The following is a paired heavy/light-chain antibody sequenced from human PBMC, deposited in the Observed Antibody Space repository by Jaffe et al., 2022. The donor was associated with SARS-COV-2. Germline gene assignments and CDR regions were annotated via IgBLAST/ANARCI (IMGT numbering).Heavy chain of an antibody. CDR3: ARCSGTKNRYYFDY. J-gene: IGHJ4*02. D-gene: IGHD1-7*01. CDR1: GFAFSTYA. CDR2: ISGSGGST. Sequence: EVQVLESGGGSAQPGGSLTLSCGASGFAFSTYAMAWVRQAPGKGLYWVSAISGSGGSTYYTDSVKGRFTISRDGSKNTLYLQMNGLRVEDTAIYYCARCSGTKNRYYFDYWGQGALVTVSS. V-gene: IGHV3-23*01.
Light chain of an antibody. J-gene: IGKJ2*01. CDR2: GAS. V-gene: IGKV3-20*01. Sequence: IVLTQSPGTLSLSPGERATLSCRASQSVSSSSLAWYQQKPGQAPRLLIYGASSRATGIPDRFSGSGSGADFTLTISRLEPEDFAVYYCQQYGSAPNTFGQGTKLEIK. CDR3: QQYGSAPNT. CDR1: QSVSSSS.